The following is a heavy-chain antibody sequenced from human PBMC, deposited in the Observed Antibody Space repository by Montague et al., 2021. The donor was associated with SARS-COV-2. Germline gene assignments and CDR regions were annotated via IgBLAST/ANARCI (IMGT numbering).Heavy chain of an antibody. CDR2: IKPDGTST. J-gene: IGHJ4*02. CDR1: GFTFRSYW. CDR3: VRPLWFGDSDYFFES. Sequence: SLRLSCAASGFTFRSYWMHWVRQVPGRGPVWVSRIKPDGTSTNYAASVKGRFTISRDNAKNTLSLQMNNLRAGDTAVYYCVRPLWFGDSDYFFESWGQGTLVTVSS. V-gene: IGHV3-74*01. D-gene: IGHD3-10*01.